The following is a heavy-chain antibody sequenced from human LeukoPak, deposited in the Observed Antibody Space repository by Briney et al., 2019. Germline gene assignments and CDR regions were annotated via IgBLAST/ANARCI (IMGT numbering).Heavy chain of an antibody. J-gene: IGHJ5*02. V-gene: IGHV4-39*07. CDR2: LYYSGNT. CDR1: GGSISGEHFY. Sequence: SETLSLTCTVFGGSISGEHFYWGWIRQPPGKGLEWIGSLYYSGNTYYNSSLKSRVTISVDTSKNQFSLSLTSVTAADTAVYYCARDCCADRSWFDPWSQGTPVTVSS. CDR3: ARDCCADRSWFDP.